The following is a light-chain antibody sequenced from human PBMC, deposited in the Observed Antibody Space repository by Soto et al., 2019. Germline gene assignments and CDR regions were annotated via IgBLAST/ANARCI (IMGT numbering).Light chain of an antibody. CDR3: QQYGSSGT. J-gene: IGKJ1*01. CDR1: QSVSNNY. V-gene: IGKV3-20*01. Sequence: EIVLTQSRDTLSLSAGERAPISSLASQSVSNNYLAWYQQKPGQAPRLLIYGASNRATGIPDRFSGSGSGTDFTLTISRLEPEDFAVYYCQQYGSSGTFGQGTKV. CDR2: GAS.